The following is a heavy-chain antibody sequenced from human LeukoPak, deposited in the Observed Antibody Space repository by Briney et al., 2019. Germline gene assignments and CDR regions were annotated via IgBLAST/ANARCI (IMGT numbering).Heavy chain of an antibody. CDR1: GYTFTSYY. CDR2: INPSGGST. Sequence: ASVKFSFKASGYTFTSYYMHWVRQAPGQGLAWMGIINPSGGSTSYAQKFQGRVTMTRDTSTSTVYMELSSLRSEDTAVYYCARERVGYCSGGSCFPAPAFDIWGQGTMVTVSS. CDR3: ARERVGYCSGGSCFPAPAFDI. V-gene: IGHV1-46*01. J-gene: IGHJ3*02. D-gene: IGHD2-15*01.